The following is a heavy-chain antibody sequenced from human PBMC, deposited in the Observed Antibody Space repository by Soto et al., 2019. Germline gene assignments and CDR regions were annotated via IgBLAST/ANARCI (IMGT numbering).Heavy chain of an antibody. CDR1: GGSFSGYY. J-gene: IGHJ4*02. D-gene: IGHD3-22*01. Sequence: SETLSLTCAVCGGSFSGYYWSWIRQPPGKGLEWIGEINHSGSTNYNPSLKSRVTISVDTSKNQFSLKLSSVTAADTAVYYCARGDYYDSSGYAYYFDYWGQGTLVTVSS. CDR2: INHSGST. V-gene: IGHV4-34*01. CDR3: ARGDYYDSSGYAYYFDY.